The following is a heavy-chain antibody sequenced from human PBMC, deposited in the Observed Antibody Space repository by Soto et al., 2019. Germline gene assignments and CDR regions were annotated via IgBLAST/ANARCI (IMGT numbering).Heavy chain of an antibody. D-gene: IGHD2-2*01. CDR3: ARQPDAMPHFDY. Sequence: QLQLQESGPGLVKPSETLSLTCTVSGGSISSSSYYWGWIRQPPGKGLEWIGSIYYSGSTYYNPSLKSRVTISVDTSKNQFSLKLSSVTAADTAVFYCARQPDAMPHFDYWGQGTLVTVSS. V-gene: IGHV4-39*01. J-gene: IGHJ4*02. CDR1: GGSISSSSYY. CDR2: IYYSGST.